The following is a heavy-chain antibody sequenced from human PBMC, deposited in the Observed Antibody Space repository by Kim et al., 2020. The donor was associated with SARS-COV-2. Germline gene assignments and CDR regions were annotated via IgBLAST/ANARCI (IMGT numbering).Heavy chain of an antibody. Sequence: GGSLRLSCAASGFTFSNHVMHWVRQAPGNGLEWVALISYEGSTQRYTDSVKGRFTVSRDNSKNILFLQMNSLRPEDTAVYYCARNLVGDTDLGPWGQGTLVTVSS. V-gene: IGHV3-30*03. D-gene: IGHD1-26*01. CDR2: ISYEGSTQ. CDR1: GFTFSNHV. J-gene: IGHJ5*02. CDR3: ARNLVGDTDLGP.